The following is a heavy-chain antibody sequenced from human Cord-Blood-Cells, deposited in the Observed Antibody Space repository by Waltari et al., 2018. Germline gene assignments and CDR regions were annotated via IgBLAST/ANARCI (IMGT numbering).Heavy chain of an antibody. CDR3: ARTVYGDYFDY. CDR1: GFPFSSYA. J-gene: IGHJ4*02. CDR2: ISYDGSNK. D-gene: IGHD4-17*01. V-gene: IGHV3-30-3*01. Sequence: QVQLVESGGGVVQPGRSLRLSCAASGFPFSSYAMHWVRQAPGKGLEWVAVISYDGSNKYYADSVKGRFTISRDNSKNTLYLQMNSLRAEDTAVYYCARTVYGDYFDYWGQGTLVTVSS.